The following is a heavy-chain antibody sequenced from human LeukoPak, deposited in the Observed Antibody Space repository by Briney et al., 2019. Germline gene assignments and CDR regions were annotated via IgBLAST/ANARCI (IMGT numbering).Heavy chain of an antibody. V-gene: IGHV4-31*03. J-gene: IGHJ6*02. Sequence: SETLSLTCTVSGGSISSGGYYWSWIRQHPGKGREWIGYIYYSGSTYYNPSLKSRVTISVDTSKNQFSLKLSSVTAADTAVYYCARSVIYGMDVWGQGTTVTVSS. D-gene: IGHD2-21*01. CDR3: ARSVIYGMDV. CDR2: IYYSGST. CDR1: GGSISSGGYY.